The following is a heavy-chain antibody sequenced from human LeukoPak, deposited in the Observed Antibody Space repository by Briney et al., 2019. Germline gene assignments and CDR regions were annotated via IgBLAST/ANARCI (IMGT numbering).Heavy chain of an antibody. CDR2: IYPGDSDT. Sequence: GESLQISWQGSGYSFTSYWIGWVRQMLGKGVEWMGIIYPGDSDTRYSPSFQGQVTISADKSISTAYLQWSSLKASDTAMYYCARPDSSGSKDYWGQGTLVTVSS. D-gene: IGHD6-19*01. CDR1: GYSFTSYW. V-gene: IGHV5-51*01. CDR3: ARPDSSGSKDY. J-gene: IGHJ4*02.